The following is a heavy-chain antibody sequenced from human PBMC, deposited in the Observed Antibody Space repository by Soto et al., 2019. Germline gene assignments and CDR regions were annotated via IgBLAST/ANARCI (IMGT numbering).Heavy chain of an antibody. D-gene: IGHD3-3*01. CDR3: ARPKRITIFGVVRSNYYYMDV. CDR1: GFTVSSNY. J-gene: IGHJ6*03. Sequence: GGSLRLSCAASGFTVSSNYMSWVRQAPGKGLEWVSVIYSGGSTYYADSVKGRFTISRHNSKNTLYLQMNSLRAEDTAVYYCARPKRITIFGVVRSNYYYMDVWGKGTTVTVSS. CDR2: IYSGGST. V-gene: IGHV3-53*04.